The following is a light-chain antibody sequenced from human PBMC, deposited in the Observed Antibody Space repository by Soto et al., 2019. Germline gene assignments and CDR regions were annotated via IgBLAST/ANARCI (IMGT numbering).Light chain of an antibody. CDR3: ATWDDSLVGV. Sequence: QAVVTQPPSASGTAGQRVTISCSGGRSNIGNNYVFWYQLLPGVTPRLLIYKDNKRPSGVPDRFSGSKSDTSASLAVSGLRSEDEADYYCATWDDSLVGVFGGGTKLTVL. V-gene: IGLV1-47*01. CDR1: RSNIGNNY. J-gene: IGLJ3*02. CDR2: KDN.